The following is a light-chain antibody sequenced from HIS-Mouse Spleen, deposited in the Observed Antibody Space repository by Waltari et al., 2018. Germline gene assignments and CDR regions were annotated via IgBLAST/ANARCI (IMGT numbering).Light chain of an antibody. CDR2: DAS. V-gene: IGKV3-11*01. Sequence: EIVLTQSPATLSLSPGERATLSCRASQSVSSYLAWYQQKPGQAPRPLIYDASNRATSIPARFSGSGSGTDFTLTISRLEPEDFAVYYCQQRSNWPRTFGQGTKVEIK. CDR1: QSVSSY. J-gene: IGKJ1*01. CDR3: QQRSNWPRT.